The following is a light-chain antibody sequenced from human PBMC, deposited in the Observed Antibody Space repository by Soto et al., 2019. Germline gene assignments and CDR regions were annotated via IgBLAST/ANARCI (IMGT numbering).Light chain of an antibody. CDR2: AAS. CDR1: QGISSY. J-gene: IGKJ4*01. Sequence: IHLTQSPSSLSASVGDRVTITCRASQGISSYLAWYQQKPGKAPKLLIYAASTLQSGVPSRFSGSGSGTDFTLTISSLQTEDVATYYCQQLNSYPPSFGGGTKVEIK. CDR3: QQLNSYPPS. V-gene: IGKV1-9*01.